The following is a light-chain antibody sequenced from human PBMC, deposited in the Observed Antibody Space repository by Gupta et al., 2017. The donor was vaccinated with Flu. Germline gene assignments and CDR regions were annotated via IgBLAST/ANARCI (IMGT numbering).Light chain of an antibody. J-gene: IGKJ1*01. V-gene: IGKV1-5*03. CDR3: QQYNTFPT. CDR2: KAS. Sequence: QMTQSPSTLSASVGDRVTITCQASQSISDSLAWYQQKPGRAPKVLIYKASSLESGVPSRFSGSGSGTDFKLTISGLQPDDFAIYYCQQYNTFPTFGQGTKVEIK. CDR1: QSISDS.